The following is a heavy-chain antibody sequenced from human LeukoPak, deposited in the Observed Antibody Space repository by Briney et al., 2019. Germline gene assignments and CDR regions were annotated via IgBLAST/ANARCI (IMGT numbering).Heavy chain of an antibody. J-gene: IGHJ4*02. Sequence: GGSLRLSCAASGFTFSSYTIHWVRQAPGKGLEWVALISYDGSNKYYADSVKGRFTISRDNSKNTLYLRMNSLRAKDTAVYYCARGALTGVTTYSDYWGQGTLVTVSS. V-gene: IGHV3-30-3*01. CDR3: ARGALTGVTTYSDY. D-gene: IGHD3-3*01. CDR2: ISYDGSNK. CDR1: GFTFSSYT.